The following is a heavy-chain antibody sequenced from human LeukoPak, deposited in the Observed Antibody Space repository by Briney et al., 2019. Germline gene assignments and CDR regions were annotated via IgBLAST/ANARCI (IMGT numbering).Heavy chain of an antibody. V-gene: IGHV4-31*03. Sequence: SETLSLTCTVSGGCISSGGYYWSWIRQHPGKGLEWIGYIYYSGSTYYNPSLKSRVTISVDTSKNQFSLKLSSVTAADTAVYYCAKAAGYDILTGLNWFDPWGQGTLVTVSS. CDR3: AKAAGYDILTGLNWFDP. CDR1: GGCISSGGYY. CDR2: IYYSGST. J-gene: IGHJ5*02. D-gene: IGHD3-9*01.